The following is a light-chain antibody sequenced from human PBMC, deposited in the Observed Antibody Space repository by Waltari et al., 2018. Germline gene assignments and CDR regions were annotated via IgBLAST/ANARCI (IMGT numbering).Light chain of an antibody. CDR1: QTISHY. J-gene: IGKJ2*01. CDR3: HQSYSPLNS. Sequence: DIRMTQSPSSLSAFLGDRVTISCRSSQTISHYLNWYQQKPGKAPKLLIFAASTLQSGVPSRFTGAGSGTNFTLTISSLQPEDFATYYRHQSYSPLNSFGQGTKLEIK. CDR2: AAS. V-gene: IGKV1-39*01.